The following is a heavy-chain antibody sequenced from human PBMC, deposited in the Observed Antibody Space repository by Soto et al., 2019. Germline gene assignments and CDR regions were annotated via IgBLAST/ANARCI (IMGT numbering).Heavy chain of an antibody. CDR2: IIPIFGTA. CDR1: GGTFSSYA. Sequence: SVKVSCKASGGTFSSYAISWVRQAPGQGLEWMGGIIPIFGTANYAQKFQGRVTITADESTSTAYMELSSLRSEDTAVYYCARARNRHGAFDIWGQGTMVTVSS. J-gene: IGHJ3*02. V-gene: IGHV1-69*13. CDR3: ARARNRHGAFDI. D-gene: IGHD4-4*01.